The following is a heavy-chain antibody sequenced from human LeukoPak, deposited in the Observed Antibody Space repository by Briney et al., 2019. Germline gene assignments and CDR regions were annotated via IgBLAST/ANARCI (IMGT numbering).Heavy chain of an antibody. V-gene: IGHV1-2*02. CDR1: GYTFTGYY. CDR2: IDPNSDGT. CDR3: ARVFQKQLSDY. D-gene: IGHD6-13*01. Sequence: GASVKVSCKASGYTFTGYYMHWVRQAPGQGLEWMGWIDPNSDGTNYAQKFQGRVTMTRDTSISAAYMELSRLRSDDTAVYYCARVFQKQLSDYWGQGSLVTVSS. J-gene: IGHJ4*02.